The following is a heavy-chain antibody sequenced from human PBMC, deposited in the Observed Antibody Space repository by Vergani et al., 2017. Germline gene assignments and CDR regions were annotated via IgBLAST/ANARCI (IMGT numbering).Heavy chain of an antibody. J-gene: IGHJ6*03. CDR3: ARVGRGDSDYDPELAYYYYYYYMDV. D-gene: IGHD5-12*01. CDR1: GYTFTSYG. V-gene: IGHV1-18*01. CDR2: NSAYNGNT. Sequence: QVQLVQSGAEVKKPGASVKVSCKASGYTFTSYGISWVRQAPGQGLEWLGWNSAYNGNTNYAQNLQGRVTMTTDTSTSTAYMELESLRSEDTAVYYCARVGRGDSDYDPELAYYYYYYYMDVWGKGTTVTVSS.